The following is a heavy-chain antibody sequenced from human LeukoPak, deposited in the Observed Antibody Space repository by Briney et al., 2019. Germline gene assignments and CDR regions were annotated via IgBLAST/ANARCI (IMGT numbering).Heavy chain of an antibody. Sequence: PGGSLRLSCAASGFTFSSYGMHWVRQAPGKGLEWVAVISYDGSNKYYADSVKGRFTISRDNSKNTLYLQMNSLRAEDTAVYYCAKDGSYLAAAGDGGYFDYWGQGTLVTVSS. CDR3: AKDGSYLAAAGDGGYFDY. J-gene: IGHJ4*02. CDR2: ISYDGSNK. D-gene: IGHD6-13*01. V-gene: IGHV3-30*18. CDR1: GFTFSSYG.